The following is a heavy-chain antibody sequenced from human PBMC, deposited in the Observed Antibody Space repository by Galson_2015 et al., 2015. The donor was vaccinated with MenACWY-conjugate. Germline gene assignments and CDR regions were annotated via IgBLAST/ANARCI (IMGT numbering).Heavy chain of an antibody. J-gene: IGHJ3*01. CDR3: ARESAAATNGNSFDF. CDR1: GFTFRKYA. D-gene: IGHD2-2*01. CDR2: ISDSCAAT. Sequence: ALRLSCAAAGFTFRKYARSWGRQAPGTGLEGVASISDSCAATHYIDSVKGRFSISRDNAKNTLYLQMSSLRAEDTAVYFCARESAAATNGNSFDFWGQGTMLTVSS. V-gene: IGHV3-23*01.